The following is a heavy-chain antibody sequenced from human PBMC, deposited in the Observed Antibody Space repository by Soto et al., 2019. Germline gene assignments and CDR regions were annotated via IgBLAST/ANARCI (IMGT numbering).Heavy chain of an antibody. D-gene: IGHD3-22*01. Sequence: SETLSLTCTVSGGSISSGDYYWSWIRQPPGKGLEWIGYIYYSGSTYYNPSLKSRVTISVDTSKNQFSLKLSSVTAADTAVYYCAREWNDSCGYSIYGMDVWGQGTTVTVSS. CDR2: IYYSGST. J-gene: IGHJ6*02. CDR1: GGSISSGDYY. V-gene: IGHV4-30-4*01. CDR3: AREWNDSCGYSIYGMDV.